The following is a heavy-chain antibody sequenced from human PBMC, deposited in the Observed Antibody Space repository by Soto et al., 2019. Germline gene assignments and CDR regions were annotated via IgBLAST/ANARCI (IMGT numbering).Heavy chain of an antibody. D-gene: IGHD5-12*01. Sequence: HPGGSLRLSCAASGFAFSSYEMDWVRQAPGEGLEWIAYMTSTGSTIYYADSVKGRFTISRDNAKNSLYLDMNSLRAEDTAVYYCVKEKSVMYSGYDAFDVWGQGTKVTVSS. V-gene: IGHV3-48*03. J-gene: IGHJ3*01. CDR2: MTSTGSTI. CDR3: VKEKSVMYSGYDAFDV. CDR1: GFAFSSYE.